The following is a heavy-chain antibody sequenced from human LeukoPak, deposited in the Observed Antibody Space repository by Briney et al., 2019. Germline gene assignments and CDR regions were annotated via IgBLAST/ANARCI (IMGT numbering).Heavy chain of an antibody. CDR2: IYTSGST. Sequence: PSETLSLTCTVSGGSISSYYWSWIRQPAGKGLEWIGHIYTSGSTNYNPSLKSRVTMSVDTSKNQFSLKLSSVTAADTAVYYCARPRPGWSSVMPYFDYWGQGTLVTVSS. J-gene: IGHJ4*02. V-gene: IGHV4-4*07. CDR3: ARPRPGWSSVMPYFDY. D-gene: IGHD3-16*01. CDR1: GGSISSYY.